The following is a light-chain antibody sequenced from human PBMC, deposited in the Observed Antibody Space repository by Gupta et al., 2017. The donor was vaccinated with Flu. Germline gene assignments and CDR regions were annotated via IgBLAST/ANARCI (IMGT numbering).Light chain of an antibody. CDR3: QQCYNTPLS. V-gene: IGKV4-1*01. CDR2: WAS. J-gene: IGKJ3*01. Sequence: DIVMTQSPDSLAVSLGERATINCKSSQSLLDSSNNKNYLAWYQQKPGQPPKLLIHWASTRQSGVPDRFSGSGSGTDFTLTISSLQAEDVAVYYCQQCYNTPLSFGHGTKVDIK. CDR1: QSLLDSSNNKNY.